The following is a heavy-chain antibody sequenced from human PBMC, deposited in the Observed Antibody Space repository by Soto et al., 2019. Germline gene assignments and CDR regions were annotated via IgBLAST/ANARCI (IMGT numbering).Heavy chain of an antibody. D-gene: IGHD1-1*01. J-gene: IGHJ4*02. CDR3: ATWYLKKGNWNFDY. V-gene: IGHV1-2*02. CDR2: INPNSGGT. CDR1: GYTFTGYY. Sequence: ASVKVSCKASGYTFTGYYMHWVRQAPGQGLEWMGWINPNSGGTNYAQKFQGRVTMTRDTSISTAYMELSRLRSDDTAVYYCATWYLKKGNWNFDYWGQRALVTVSS.